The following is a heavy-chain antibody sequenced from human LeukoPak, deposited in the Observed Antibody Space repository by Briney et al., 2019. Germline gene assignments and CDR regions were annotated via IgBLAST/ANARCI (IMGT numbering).Heavy chain of an antibody. CDR1: GFTFSNYW. Sequence: GGSLRLSCAASGFTFSNYWMSWVRQAPGKGLDWVANIKQDGSEKYYVDSVKGRFTISRDNAKNSLYLQMNSLRAEDTAVYYCARDLRRITIFGVVRGQFYFDYWGQGTLVTVSS. J-gene: IGHJ4*02. CDR3: ARDLRRITIFGVVRGQFYFDY. CDR2: IKQDGSEK. V-gene: IGHV3-7*01. D-gene: IGHD3-3*01.